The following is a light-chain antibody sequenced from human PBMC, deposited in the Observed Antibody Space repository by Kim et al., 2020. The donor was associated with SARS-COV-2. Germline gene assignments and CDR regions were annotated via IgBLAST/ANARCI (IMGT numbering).Light chain of an antibody. J-gene: IGKJ4*01. CDR2: GIS. CDR3: QQYSNWPLT. V-gene: IGKV3-15*01. CDR1: QRVNRDY. Sequence: EIVMTQSPATLSVSPGERASLSCRASQRVNRDYLAWYQQKPGQAPRLLIYGISNRATGVPARFSGSGSGTEFTLSISSLQSEDFAVYYCQQYSNWPLTFGGGTKVDIK.